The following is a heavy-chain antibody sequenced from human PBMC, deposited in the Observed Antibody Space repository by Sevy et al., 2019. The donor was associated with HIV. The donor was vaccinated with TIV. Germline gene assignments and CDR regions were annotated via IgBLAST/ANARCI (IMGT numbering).Heavy chain of an antibody. CDR2: INHSGGT. D-gene: IGHD6-6*01. CDR1: GGSFSGYY. V-gene: IGHV4-34*01. Sequence: SETLSLTCAVYGGSFSGYYWSWIRQPPGKGLEWIGEINHSGGTNYNPSLKSRVTISVDTSKNQFSLKLSSVTAAETAVYYCARVMDSSSSGFDYWGQGTLVTVSS. CDR3: ARVMDSSSSGFDY. J-gene: IGHJ4*02.